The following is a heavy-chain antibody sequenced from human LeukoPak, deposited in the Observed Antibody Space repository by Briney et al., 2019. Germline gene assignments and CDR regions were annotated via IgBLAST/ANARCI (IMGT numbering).Heavy chain of an antibody. CDR3: ARVIGSYGDSAY. V-gene: IGHV3-48*04. Sequence: GGSLRLSCAASGFTFSSFSMNWVRQAPGKGLEWISYITSSSSSMYYADSVKGRFTISRDNAENSLYLQMNSLRAEDTAVYYCARVIGSYGDSAYWGQGTLVTVSS. CDR2: ITSSSSSM. D-gene: IGHD4-17*01. CDR1: GFTFSSFS. J-gene: IGHJ4*02.